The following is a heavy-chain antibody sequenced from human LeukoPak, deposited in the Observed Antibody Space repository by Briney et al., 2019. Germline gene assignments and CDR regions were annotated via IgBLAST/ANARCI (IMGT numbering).Heavy chain of an antibody. CDR1: GGSISSSNW. Sequence: SETLSLTCAVSGGSISSSNWWSWVRQPPGKGLEWIGEIYHSGSTNYNPSLKSRVTMSVDTSKNQFSLKLSSVTAADAAVYYCARAPSYSSSWYSGGFWFDPWGQGTLVTVSS. CDR2: IYHSGST. J-gene: IGHJ5*02. D-gene: IGHD6-13*01. V-gene: IGHV4-4*02. CDR3: ARAPSYSSSWYSGGFWFDP.